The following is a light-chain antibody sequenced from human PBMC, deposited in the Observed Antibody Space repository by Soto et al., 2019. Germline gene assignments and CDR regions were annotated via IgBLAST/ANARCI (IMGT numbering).Light chain of an antibody. J-gene: IGKJ1*01. V-gene: IGKV3-15*01. CDR2: GAS. CDR1: QSVNDN. CDR3: QQYEKWPPWT. Sequence: EIVMTQSPATLSMSPGETATLSCRASQSVNDNLAWYQQKPGQAPRLLIYGASTRATGIPARFSGSGSGTEFTLTISSLQSEDFAVYYCQQYEKWPPWTFGQGTKVDVK.